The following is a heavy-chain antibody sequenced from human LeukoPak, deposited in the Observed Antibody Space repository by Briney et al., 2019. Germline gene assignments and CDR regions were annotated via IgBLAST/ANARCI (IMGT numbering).Heavy chain of an antibody. Sequence: GGSLRLSCAASGFPFTVYPTHWVRQAPGKGLEWVSAISGSGGSTYYADSVKGRFTISRDNSKNTLYLQMNSLRAEDMAVYYCAKDSRCSSTSCYTRFDYWGQGTLVTVSS. CDR2: ISGSGGST. CDR3: AKDSRCSSTSCYTRFDY. J-gene: IGHJ4*02. V-gene: IGHV3-23*01. CDR1: GFPFTVYP. D-gene: IGHD2-2*02.